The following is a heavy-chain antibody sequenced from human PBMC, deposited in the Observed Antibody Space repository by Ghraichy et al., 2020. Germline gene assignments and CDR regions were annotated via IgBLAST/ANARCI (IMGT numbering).Heavy chain of an antibody. V-gene: IGHV5-10-1*01. CDR3: ARHSPSLRLPVGF. Sequence: GESLNISCKGSGYIFTNYWISWVRQMPGKGLEWMGRIDPSDSYTNYSTSFQGHVNISTDKSIRTSYLQWSSLKASDTAIYYCARHSPSLRLPVGFWGQGSLVTVSS. J-gene: IGHJ4*02. D-gene: IGHD4-11*01. CDR1: GYIFTNYW. CDR2: IDPSDSYT.